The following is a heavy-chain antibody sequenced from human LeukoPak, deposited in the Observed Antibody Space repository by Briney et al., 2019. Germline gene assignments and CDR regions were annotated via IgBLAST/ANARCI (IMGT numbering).Heavy chain of an antibody. CDR3: AKDLPPGIAAAGAFDY. D-gene: IGHD6-13*01. J-gene: IGHJ4*02. V-gene: IGHV3-23*01. CDR1: GFTFSSYA. Sequence: GGSLRLSCAASGFTFSSYAMSWVRQAPGKGLEWVSAISGSGGSTYYADSVKSRFTISRDNSKNTLYLQMNSLRAEDTAVYYCAKDLPPGIAAAGAFDYWGQGTLVTVSS. CDR2: ISGSGGST.